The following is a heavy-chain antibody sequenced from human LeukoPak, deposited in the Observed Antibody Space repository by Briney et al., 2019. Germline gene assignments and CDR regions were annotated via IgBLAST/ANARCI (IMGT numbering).Heavy chain of an antibody. Sequence: PGRSLRLSCAASGFTFSSYGMHWVRQAPGKGLEWVAVISYDGSNKYYADSVKGRFTISRDNSKNTLYLQMNSLRAEDTAVYHCAARPFVVVPAANFDYWGQGTLVTVSS. CDR3: AARPFVVVPAANFDY. D-gene: IGHD2-2*01. V-gene: IGHV3-30*03. CDR2: ISYDGSNK. CDR1: GFTFSSYG. J-gene: IGHJ4*02.